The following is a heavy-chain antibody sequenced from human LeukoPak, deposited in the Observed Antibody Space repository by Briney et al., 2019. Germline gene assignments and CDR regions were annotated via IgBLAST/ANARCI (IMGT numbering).Heavy chain of an antibody. CDR3: ARVIAARPARRTYYYMDV. Sequence: GGSLRLSCAASGFTFNNYAIIWVRQAPGKGLEWISGISGSGGSTYYADSVKGRFTISRDNSGNTLYLQMNSLRAEDTAVYHCARVIAARPARRTYYYMDVWGKGTTVTVSS. D-gene: IGHD6-6*01. CDR1: GFTFNNYA. J-gene: IGHJ6*03. V-gene: IGHV3-23*01. CDR2: ISGSGGST.